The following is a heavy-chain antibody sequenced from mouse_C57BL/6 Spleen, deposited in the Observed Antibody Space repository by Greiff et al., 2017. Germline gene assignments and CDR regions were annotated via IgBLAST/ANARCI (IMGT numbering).Heavy chain of an antibody. Sequence: VQLQQSGPELVKPGASVKISCKASGYTFTDYYMNWVKQSHGKSLEWIGDINPNNGGTSYNQKFKGKATLTVDKSSSTAYMELRSLTSEDSAVYYCAREIYYGNYEDYFDYWGQGTTLTVSS. J-gene: IGHJ2*01. CDR3: AREIYYGNYEDYFDY. CDR2: INPNNGGT. CDR1: GYTFTDYY. D-gene: IGHD2-1*01. V-gene: IGHV1-26*01.